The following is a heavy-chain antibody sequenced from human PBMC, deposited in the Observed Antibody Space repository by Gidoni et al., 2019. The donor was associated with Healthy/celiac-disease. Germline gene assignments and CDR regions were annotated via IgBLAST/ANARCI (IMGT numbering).Heavy chain of an antibody. CDR2: ISAYNGNT. CDR1: GYTFTSYG. CDR3: ARARRSSSRVASDY. J-gene: IGHJ4*02. V-gene: IGHV1-18*04. D-gene: IGHD6-13*01. Sequence: QVQLVQAGAEVKKPGASVKVSCTASGYTFTSYGISWVRQATGQGLEWMGWISAYNGNTNYAQKLQGRVTMTTDTSTSTAYMELRSLRSDDTAVYYCARARRSSSRVASDYWGQGTLVTVSS.